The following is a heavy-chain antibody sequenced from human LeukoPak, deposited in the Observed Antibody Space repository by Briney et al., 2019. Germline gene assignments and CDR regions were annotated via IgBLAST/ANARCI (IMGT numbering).Heavy chain of an antibody. J-gene: IGHJ4*02. CDR3: ARGRLGELSLCDY. Sequence: GGSLRLSCAASGFTFSSYSMNWVRQAPGKGLEWVSYISSSSSTIYYADSVKGRFTISRDNAKNSLYLQMNSLRAEDTAVYYCARGRLGELSLCDYWGQGTLATVSS. CDR2: ISSSSSTI. V-gene: IGHV3-48*04. CDR1: GFTFSSYS. D-gene: IGHD3-16*02.